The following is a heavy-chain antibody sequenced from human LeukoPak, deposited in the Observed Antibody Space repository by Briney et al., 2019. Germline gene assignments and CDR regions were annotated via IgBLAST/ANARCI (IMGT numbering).Heavy chain of an antibody. CDR1: GYDFSIYT. V-gene: IGHV7-4-1*02. J-gene: IGHJ6*02. Sequence: ASVKVSCNPSGYDFSIYTLNWVRQVPGQGPEWMGWMNTNTGKATYAQDFRGRFVFSFDSSVSTAYLEITSLKAADTAVYYCAREEGGLDVWGQGTTVIVSS. CDR2: MNTNTGKA. CDR3: AREEGGLDV.